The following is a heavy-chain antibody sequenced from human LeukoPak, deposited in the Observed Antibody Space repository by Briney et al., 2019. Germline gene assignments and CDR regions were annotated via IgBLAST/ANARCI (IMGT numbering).Heavy chain of an antibody. CDR2: ISGSGGTT. Sequence: SGGSLRLSCAASGFTLSSYEMIWVRQAPGEGLEWVSAISGSGGTTYYADSVKGRFTISRDNSKNTLYLQMNSLRAEDTALYYCGKSKGLVVVAATSDYWGQGTLVTVSS. CDR1: GFTLSSYE. D-gene: IGHD2-15*01. V-gene: IGHV3-23*01. CDR3: GKSKGLVVVAATSDY. J-gene: IGHJ4*02.